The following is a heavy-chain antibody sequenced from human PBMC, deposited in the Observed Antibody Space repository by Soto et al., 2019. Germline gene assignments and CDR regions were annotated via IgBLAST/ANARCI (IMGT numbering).Heavy chain of an antibody. CDR3: ARKVPGSTTRPDYWYFDL. CDR1: GFTFISYA. CDR2: ISGGGDAT. V-gene: IGHV3-23*01. J-gene: IGHJ2*01. D-gene: IGHD3-10*01. Sequence: EAQLLESGGGLVQPGGSLRLSCAASGFTFISYAMNWVRQAPGKGLQWVSAISGGGDATFYADSVKGRFTISRDNSSNSVNLQMNSLGADDTAVYYCARKVPGSTTRPDYWYFDLWGRGTLVTVSS.